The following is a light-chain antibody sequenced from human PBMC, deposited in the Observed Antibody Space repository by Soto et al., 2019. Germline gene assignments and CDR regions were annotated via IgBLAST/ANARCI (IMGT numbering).Light chain of an antibody. CDR3: QQYFSYPYT. Sequence: AIRMTQSPSSFSASTGDRVTITCRASQGISSYLAWSQQKPGKAPNLLIYAAATLQRGAPSRFSGSGSGTDFTLNISRLQSEDFATYYCQQYFSYPYTFGQGTKLEI. J-gene: IGKJ2*01. V-gene: IGKV1-8*01. CDR1: QGISSY. CDR2: AAA.